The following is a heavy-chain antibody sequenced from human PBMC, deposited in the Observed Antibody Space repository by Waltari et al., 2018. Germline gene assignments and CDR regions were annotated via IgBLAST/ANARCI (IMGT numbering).Heavy chain of an antibody. CDR2: IRYDGSNK. CDR1: GFTFSSYG. D-gene: IGHD6-6*01. V-gene: IGHV3-30*02. J-gene: IGHJ4*02. CDR3: AKLISPPGRLDY. Sequence: QVQLVESGGGVVQPGGSLRLSCAASGFTFSSYGMHWVRQAPGKGLEWVAFIRYDGSNKYYADSVKGRFTISRDNSKNTLYLQTNSLRAEDTAVYYCAKLISPPGRLDYWGQGTLVTVSS.